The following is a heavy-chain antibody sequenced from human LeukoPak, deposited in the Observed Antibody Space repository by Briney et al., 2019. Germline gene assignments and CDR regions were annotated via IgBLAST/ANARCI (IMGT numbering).Heavy chain of an antibody. V-gene: IGHV3-66*02. CDR1: GFTVSSNY. D-gene: IGHD3-16*01. CDR2: IYSGGST. CDR3: ARGLAGYYYGMDV. Sequence: GGSLRLSCAASGFTVSSNYMSWVRQAPGKGLEWVSVIYSGGSTYYADSVKGRFTISRDNSKNTLYLQMNSLRAEDTAVYYCARGLAGYYYGMDVWAQGTTVTVSS. J-gene: IGHJ6*02.